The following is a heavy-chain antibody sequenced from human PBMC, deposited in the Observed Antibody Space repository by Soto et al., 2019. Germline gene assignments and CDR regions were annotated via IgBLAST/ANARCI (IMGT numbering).Heavy chain of an antibody. V-gene: IGHV4-61*01. Sequence: QVQLQESGPGLVKPSETLSLTCTGSGGSVGSGRHYWSWIRQPPGKVPEWIGYIHDSGTTNYVSSLTSRVSISADPTENQCFLKVYFVTAADTAVYYCARGWDAGYWGQGTLVTVSS. J-gene: IGHJ4*02. CDR2: IHDSGTT. D-gene: IGHD6-19*01. CDR1: GGSVGSGRHY. CDR3: ARGWDAGY.